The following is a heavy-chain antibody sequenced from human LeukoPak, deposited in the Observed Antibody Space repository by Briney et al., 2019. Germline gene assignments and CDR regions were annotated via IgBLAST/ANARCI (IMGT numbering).Heavy chain of an antibody. D-gene: IGHD6-13*01. CDR1: GGSFSGYY. Sequence: SETLSLTCAVYGGSFSGYYWSWIRQPPGKGLEWIGEINHSGSTNYNPSLKSRVTISVDTSKNQSSLKLSSVTAADTAVYYCARDGGIAAIPDYWGQGTLVTVSS. CDR2: INHSGST. V-gene: IGHV4-34*01. CDR3: ARDGGIAAIPDY. J-gene: IGHJ4*02.